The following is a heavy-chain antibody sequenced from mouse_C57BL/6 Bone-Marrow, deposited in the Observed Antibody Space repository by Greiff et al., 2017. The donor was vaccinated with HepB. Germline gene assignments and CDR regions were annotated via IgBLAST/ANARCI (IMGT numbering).Heavy chain of an antibody. CDR1: GFSLTSYG. CDR2: IWSGGST. V-gene: IGHV2-2*01. CDR3: AIYYYGSSYVDY. J-gene: IGHJ2*01. D-gene: IGHD1-1*01. Sequence: QVQLQQSGPGLVQPSQSLSITCTVSGFSLTSYGVHWVRQSPGKGLEWRGVIWSGGSTDYNAAFISRLSISKDNSKSQVFFKMNSLQADDTAIYYCAIYYYGSSYVDYWGQGTTLTVSS.